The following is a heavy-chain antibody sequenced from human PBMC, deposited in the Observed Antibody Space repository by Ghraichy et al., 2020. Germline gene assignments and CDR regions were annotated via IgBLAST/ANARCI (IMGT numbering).Heavy chain of an antibody. CDR3: ARVVPVDSSGYAY. J-gene: IGHJ4*02. CDR1: GGSFSGYY. Sequence: SETLSLTCAVYGGSFSGYYWSWIRQPPGKGLEWIGEINYSGSTNYNPSLKSRVTISVDTSKNQFSLKLSSVTAADTAVYYCARVVPVDSSGYAYWGQGTLVTVSS. V-gene: IGHV4-34*01. CDR2: INYSGST. D-gene: IGHD3-22*01.